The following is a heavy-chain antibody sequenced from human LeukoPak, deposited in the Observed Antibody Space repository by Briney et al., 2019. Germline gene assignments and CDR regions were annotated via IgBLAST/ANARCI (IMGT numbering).Heavy chain of an antibody. V-gene: IGHV1-69*05. J-gene: IGHJ4*02. CDR3: ARARCSGGSCPFDY. CDR1: GGTFSSYA. CDR2: IIPIFGTA. D-gene: IGHD2-15*01. Sequence: ASVKVSCKASGGTFSSYAISWVRQAPGQGLEWMGGIIPIFGTANYAQKFQGRVTITTDESTSTAYMELSSLRSEDTAVYYCARARCSGGSCPFDYWGQGTLVSVSS.